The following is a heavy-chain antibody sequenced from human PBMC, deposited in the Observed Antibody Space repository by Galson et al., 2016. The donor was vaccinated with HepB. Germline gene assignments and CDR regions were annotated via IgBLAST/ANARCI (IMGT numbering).Heavy chain of an antibody. Sequence: SETLSLTCNVSGGPISGYYCSWIRQPPGKGLEWIGYIYYSGSTNYNPSLKSRVTISGDTSKNQFSLKLSSVTAADTAVYYCAAGYNWDYWGQGALVTVSS. CDR1: GGPISGYY. D-gene: IGHD1-20*01. V-gene: IGHV4-59*01. CDR2: IYYSGST. J-gene: IGHJ4*02. CDR3: AAGYNWDY.